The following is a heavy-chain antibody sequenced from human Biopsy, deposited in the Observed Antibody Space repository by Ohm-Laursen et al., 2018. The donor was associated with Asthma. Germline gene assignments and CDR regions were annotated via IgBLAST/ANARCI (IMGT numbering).Heavy chain of an antibody. V-gene: IGHV3-30-3*01. Sequence: SLRLSCTAFGFTFSSYAMHWVRQAPGKGLEWVAVISYDGSNKYYADSVKGRFTISRDNSKNTLYLQMNSLRAEDTAVYYCAKAERYFDWYWFDPWGQGTLVTVSS. CDR1: GFTFSSYA. CDR2: ISYDGSNK. J-gene: IGHJ5*02. D-gene: IGHD3-9*01. CDR3: AKAERYFDWYWFDP.